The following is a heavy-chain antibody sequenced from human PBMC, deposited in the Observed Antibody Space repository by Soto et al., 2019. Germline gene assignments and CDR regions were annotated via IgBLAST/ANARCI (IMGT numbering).Heavy chain of an antibody. J-gene: IGHJ3*02. CDR1: GYTFTRYY. CDR2: INPSGGST. D-gene: IGHD3-9*01. V-gene: IGHV1-46*01. CDR3: AAYYDILTGYHDAFDI. Sequence: GASVKVSCKASGYTFTRYYMHWVRQAPGQGLEWMGIINPSGGSTSYAQKFQGRVTMTRDTSTSTVYMELSSLRSEDTAVYYCAAYYDILTGYHDAFDIWGQGTMVTVSS.